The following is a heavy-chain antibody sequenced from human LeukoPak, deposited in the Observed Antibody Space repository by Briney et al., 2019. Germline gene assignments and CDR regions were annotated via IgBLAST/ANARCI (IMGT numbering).Heavy chain of an antibody. D-gene: IGHD3-10*01. V-gene: IGHV1-2*02. CDR3: ARGYGDHYGSGVTDY. CDR1: GSTFSDYH. J-gene: IGHJ4*02. CDR2: INTNSGVT. Sequence: ASVRLSCTASGSTFSDYHIHCGRQSPGQQLGWRGWINTNSGVTTYAQKFQGRVTMTRDTSISTAYIELHSLRSDDTAVYYCARGYGDHYGSGVTDYWGQGTLVTVSS.